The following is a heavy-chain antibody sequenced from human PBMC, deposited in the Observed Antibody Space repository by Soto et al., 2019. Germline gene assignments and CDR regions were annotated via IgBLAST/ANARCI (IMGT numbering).Heavy chain of an antibody. V-gene: IGHV4-31*02. CDR2: IYYSGST. D-gene: IGHD4-17*01. CDR3: ARMTTVTTGGAFDI. Sequence: LSLTFTVSGGSISSGGYYWSWIRQHPGKCLEWIGYIYYSGSTYYNPSLKSRVTISVDTSKNQFSLKLSSVTAADTAVYYCARMTTVTTGGAFDIWGPVRMVPASS. CDR1: GGSISSGGYY. J-gene: IGHJ3*02.